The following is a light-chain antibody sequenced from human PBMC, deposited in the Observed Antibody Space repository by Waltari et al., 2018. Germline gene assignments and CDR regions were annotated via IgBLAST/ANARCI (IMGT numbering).Light chain of an antibody. Sequence: DIVMTQSPGSLVVSLGERATINCKSGQDILYNSNNKNYLAWYQHKPGQSPKVLFYWASTRASGVPDRCSGSGSGTDFTLTISRVQAEDVAIYYCQQYYKTPSFGGGTKVE. CDR2: WAS. J-gene: IGKJ4*01. V-gene: IGKV4-1*01. CDR1: QDILYNSNNKNY. CDR3: QQYYKTPS.